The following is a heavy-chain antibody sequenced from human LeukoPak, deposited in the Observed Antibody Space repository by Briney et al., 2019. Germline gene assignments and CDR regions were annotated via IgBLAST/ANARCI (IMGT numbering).Heavy chain of an antibody. CDR3: ARGGQGDGYSADEAFDF. CDR2: TYYRSKWYN. CDR1: GDSVSGNSTA. D-gene: IGHD5-24*01. J-gene: IGHJ3*01. Sequence: QTLSLTCAISGDSVSGNSTAYNWIRQSPSRGLEWLGRTYYRSKWYNDYAVSVKSRIIINPDTSKNQLTLQLKSVTPEDTAVYYCARGGQGDGYSADEAFDFWGQGTMVTVSS. V-gene: IGHV6-1*01.